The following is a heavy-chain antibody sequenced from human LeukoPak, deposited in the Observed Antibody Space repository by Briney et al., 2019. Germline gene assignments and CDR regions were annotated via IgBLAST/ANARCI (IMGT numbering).Heavy chain of an antibody. CDR3: ARAWSGNYYEDRGAFHI. J-gene: IGHJ3*02. Sequence: PSETLSLTCTVSGGSISTSGYYWGWIRQPPGKGLEWIGSIFYSGSTYYNPSLKSRVTISVDTSKNQFSLKLSSVTAADTAVYFCARAWSGNYYEDRGAFHIWGQGTMVTVSS. D-gene: IGHD3-22*01. CDR2: IFYSGST. V-gene: IGHV4-39*07. CDR1: GGSISTSGYY.